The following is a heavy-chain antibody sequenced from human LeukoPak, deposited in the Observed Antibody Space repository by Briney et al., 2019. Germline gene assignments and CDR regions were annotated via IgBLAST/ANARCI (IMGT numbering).Heavy chain of an antibody. CDR3: AREEPVAATLGDY. Sequence: GGSLRLSSAASGFTLSSYWMMWVRQAPGKGLEWVANIKQDGSETYYMDSVKGRFTISRDNAKNFLYLQMNSLRAEDTAVYYCAREEPVAATLGDYWGQGTLVTVSS. V-gene: IGHV3-7*04. CDR1: GFTLSSYW. J-gene: IGHJ4*02. D-gene: IGHD6-19*01. CDR2: IKQDGSET.